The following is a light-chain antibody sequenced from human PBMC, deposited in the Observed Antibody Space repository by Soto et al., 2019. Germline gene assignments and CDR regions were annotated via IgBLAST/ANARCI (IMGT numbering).Light chain of an antibody. V-gene: IGLV1-44*01. CDR2: SNS. Sequence: QSALTQPPSGSGTPGQRVTISCSGSSSNIGSNTVNWYQQLPGTAPKLLIYSNSQRPSGVPDRFSGSKSGTSASLAISGLQSEDEADYYCAAWDDSLNGYVFGTGTKVTVL. J-gene: IGLJ1*01. CDR3: AAWDDSLNGYV. CDR1: SSNIGSNT.